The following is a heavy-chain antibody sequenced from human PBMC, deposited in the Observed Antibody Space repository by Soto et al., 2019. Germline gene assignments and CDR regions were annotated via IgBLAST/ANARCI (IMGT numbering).Heavy chain of an antibody. D-gene: IGHD3-3*01. V-gene: IGHV1-69*13. Sequence: ASVKVSCKASGGTFSSYAISWVRQAPGQGLEWMGGIIPIFGTANYAQKFQGRVTITADESTSTAYMELSSLRSEDTAVYYCAKDPITIFGVVQYYFDYWGQGTLVTVSS. J-gene: IGHJ4*02. CDR3: AKDPITIFGVVQYYFDY. CDR2: IIPIFGTA. CDR1: GGTFSSYA.